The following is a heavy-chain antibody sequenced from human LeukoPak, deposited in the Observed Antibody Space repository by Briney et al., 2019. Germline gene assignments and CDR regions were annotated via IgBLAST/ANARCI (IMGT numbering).Heavy chain of an antibody. D-gene: IGHD3-10*01. J-gene: IGHJ3*01. CDR3: AKGSSSEGYYSHAFDV. CDR2: IFGSGGNT. Sequence: GGPLRLSCAVSGFTFSGYAMSWVRQAPGKGLEWVSGIFGSGGNTYYADSVKGRFTISRDNSKNTVYLQMNSLRAEDTAVYYCAKGSSSEGYYSHAFDVWGQGTRVTVSS. CDR1: GFTFSGYA. V-gene: IGHV3-23*01.